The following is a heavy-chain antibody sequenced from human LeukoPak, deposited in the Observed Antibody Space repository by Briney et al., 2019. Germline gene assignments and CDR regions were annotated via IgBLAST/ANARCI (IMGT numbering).Heavy chain of an antibody. CDR1: GSTFTSYA. CDR2: INAGSGNT. J-gene: IGHJ4*02. V-gene: IGHV1-3*01. Sequence: ASVKVSCKASGSTFTSYAMHWVRQAPGQRLEWMGWINAGSGNTKYSQKFQGRVTITRDTSASTAYMELSSLRSEDTAVYYCARDLGDFELGSDYWGQGTLVTVSS. D-gene: IGHD1-7*01. CDR3: ARDLGDFELGSDY.